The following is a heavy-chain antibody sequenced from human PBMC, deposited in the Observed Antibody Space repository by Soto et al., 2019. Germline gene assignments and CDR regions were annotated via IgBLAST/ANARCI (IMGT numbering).Heavy chain of an antibody. V-gene: IGHV3-48*02. CDR2: ISSSSSTI. D-gene: IGHD6-6*01. CDR1: GFTFSSYS. CDR3: AREQLAARPDWYFDL. J-gene: IGHJ2*01. Sequence: GGSLRLSCAASGFTFSSYSMNWVRQAPGKGLEWVSYISSSSSTIYYADSVKGRFTISRDNAKNSLYLQMNSLRDEDTAVYYCAREQLAARPDWYFDLWGRGTLVTVSS.